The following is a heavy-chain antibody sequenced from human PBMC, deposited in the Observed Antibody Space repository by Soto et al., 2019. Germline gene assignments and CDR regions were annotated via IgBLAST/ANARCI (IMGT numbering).Heavy chain of an antibody. Sequence: SETLSLTCTVSGGSISSSSYYWGWIRQPPGKGLEWIGSIYYSGSTYYNPSLKSRVTISVDTSKNQFSLKLSSVTAADTAVYYCARLWFGELLQKQEYWFDPWGQGTLVTVSS. J-gene: IGHJ5*02. D-gene: IGHD3-10*01. CDR2: IYYSGST. CDR1: GGSISSSSYY. V-gene: IGHV4-39*01. CDR3: ARLWFGELLQKQEYWFDP.